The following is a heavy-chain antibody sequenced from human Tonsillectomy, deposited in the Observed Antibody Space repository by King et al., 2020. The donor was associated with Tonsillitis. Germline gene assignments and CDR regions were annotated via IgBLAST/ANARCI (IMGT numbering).Heavy chain of an antibody. V-gene: IGHV4-39*07. Sequence: QLQESGPGLVKPSETLSLTCIISGGSISTDNLYWGWIRQPPGKGLEWIGNIYYGGTTYYNPSLKSRVTISADTSKNHFSLNLSSMTAADTAVYCCARWGGDYRETGIAFDYWGQGTLVTVSS. J-gene: IGHJ4*02. D-gene: IGHD4-17*01. CDR3: ARWGGDYRETGIAFDY. CDR1: GGSISTDNLY. CDR2: IYYGGTT.